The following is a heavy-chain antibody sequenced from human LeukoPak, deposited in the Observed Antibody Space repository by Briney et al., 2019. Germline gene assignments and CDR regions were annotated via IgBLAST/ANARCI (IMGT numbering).Heavy chain of an antibody. Sequence: PGRSLRLSCAASGFSFSSYGIQWVRQAPGKGLEWVAVISYDGSNKYYGDSVKGRVTISRDNSRNTLYLHMNSLRGEDTAVYYCAREGRSVASACTPDDYLDFWGQGTLVTVSS. V-gene: IGHV3-30*03. CDR2: ISYDGSNK. D-gene: IGHD6-13*01. CDR1: GFSFSSYG. J-gene: IGHJ4*02. CDR3: AREGRSVASACTPDDYLDF.